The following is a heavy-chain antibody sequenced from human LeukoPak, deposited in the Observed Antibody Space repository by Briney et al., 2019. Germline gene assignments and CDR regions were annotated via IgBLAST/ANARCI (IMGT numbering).Heavy chain of an antibody. J-gene: IGHJ6*02. D-gene: IGHD3-9*01. CDR2: ISAYDGNT. Sequence: ASVKVSCKASGYTFTSYGISWVRQAPGQGLEWMGWISAYDGNTNYAQKLQGRVTMTTDTSTSTAYMELRSLRSDDTAVYYCASFRYFDWFYYGMDVWGQGTTVTVSS. CDR1: GYTFTSYG. V-gene: IGHV1-18*01. CDR3: ASFRYFDWFYYGMDV.